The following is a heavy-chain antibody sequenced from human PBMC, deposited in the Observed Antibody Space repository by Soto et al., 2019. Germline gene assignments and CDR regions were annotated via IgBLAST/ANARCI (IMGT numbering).Heavy chain of an antibody. CDR1: GYTFTTYT. J-gene: IGHJ5*02. V-gene: IGHV1-3*01. CDR2: INSGNGDT. D-gene: IGHD3-10*01. Sequence: QAQLLQSGAEVKKPGASVRVSCKASGYTFTTYTLHWLRQAPGQRLEWMGWINSGNGDTKYSQTFQGRVTITSDTSASTDYMELSSLRSEDTAVYYCTRDPGRSWFDPWGQGTLVTVSS. CDR3: TRDPGRSWFDP.